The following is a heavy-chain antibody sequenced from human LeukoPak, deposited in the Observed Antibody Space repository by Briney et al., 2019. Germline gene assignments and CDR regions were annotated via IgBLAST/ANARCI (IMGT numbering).Heavy chain of an antibody. Sequence: GGSLRLSCAASGFTFSSYEMNWVRQAPGKGLEWVSYISSSGSTIHYADSVKGRFTISRENAKNSLYLQMNSLRAEDTAVYYCARDSSSGYYTHWGQGILVTVSS. V-gene: IGHV3-48*03. J-gene: IGHJ4*02. CDR3: ARDSSSGYYTH. CDR2: ISSSGSTI. D-gene: IGHD3-22*01. CDR1: GFTFSSYE.